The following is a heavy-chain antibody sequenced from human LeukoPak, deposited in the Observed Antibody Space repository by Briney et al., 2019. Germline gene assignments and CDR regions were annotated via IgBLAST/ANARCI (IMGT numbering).Heavy chain of an antibody. CDR2: IGYDGRNK. D-gene: IGHD3-10*01. Sequence: GGSLRLSCAASGFTFSSYGIHWVRQAPGKGLEWVTFIGYDGRNKYYADSVKGRFTISRDNSKNTLYLQMNSLRVEDTAVYYCARDGTTYGAGAYFFDHWGQGTLVTVSS. CDR1: GFTFSSYG. J-gene: IGHJ4*02. V-gene: IGHV3-30*02. CDR3: ARDGTTYGAGAYFFDH.